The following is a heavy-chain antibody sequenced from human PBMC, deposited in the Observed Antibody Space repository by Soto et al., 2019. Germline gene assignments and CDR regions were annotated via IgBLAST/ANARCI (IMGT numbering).Heavy chain of an antibody. V-gene: IGHV4-59*01. Sequence: SETLSLTCTVSGGSISRYYWSWIRQPPGKGLEWIGYIYYSGSTNYNPSLKSRVTISVDTSKNQFSLKLSSVTAADTAVYYCARQAPRNYDLWSGYYTHAFDIWGQGTMVTVSS. D-gene: IGHD3-3*01. CDR2: IYYSGST. CDR3: ARQAPRNYDLWSGYYTHAFDI. CDR1: GGSISRYY. J-gene: IGHJ3*02.